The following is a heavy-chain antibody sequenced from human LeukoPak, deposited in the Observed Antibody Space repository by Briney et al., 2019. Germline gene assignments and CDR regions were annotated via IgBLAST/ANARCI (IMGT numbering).Heavy chain of an antibody. J-gene: IGHJ4*02. Sequence: SETLSLTCTVSGDSIVSGAYYWSWIRQHPGTDLEWIEHMYHSGNAYYNPSLESRVTISMDTSKNQFSLKLTSVTAADTAVYFCARVWFGEANPCDYWGQGTQVTVSS. CDR3: ARVWFGEANPCDY. CDR1: GDSIVSGAYY. V-gene: IGHV4-31*03. D-gene: IGHD3-10*01. CDR2: MYHSGNA.